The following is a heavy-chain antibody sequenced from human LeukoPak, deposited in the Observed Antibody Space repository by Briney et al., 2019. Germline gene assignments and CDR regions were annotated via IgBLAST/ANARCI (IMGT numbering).Heavy chain of an antibody. CDR1: GGSISSSSYY. CDR3: ARDRIYGSGSDHFDY. D-gene: IGHD3-10*01. J-gene: IGHJ4*02. Sequence: SETLSLTCTVSGGSISSSSYYWGWIRQPPGKGLEWIGSIYYSGSTNYNPSLKSRVTMSVDTSKNQFSLKLSSVTAADTAVYYCARDRIYGSGSDHFDYWGQGTLVTVSS. V-gene: IGHV4-39*07. CDR2: IYYSGST.